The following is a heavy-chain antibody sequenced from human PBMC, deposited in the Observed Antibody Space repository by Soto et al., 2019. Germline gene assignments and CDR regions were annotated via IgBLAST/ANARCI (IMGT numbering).Heavy chain of an antibody. CDR2: ISGSGIDI. D-gene: IGHD5-18*01. CDR1: GFAFYYYN. Sequence: GGSLRLSCAASGFAFYYYNMNWVRQAPGRGLEWVSSISGSGIDIHFTDSVKGRFTISRDNAKTSLYLQMDSLRPEDTAIYYCAGEGVTRYTDYYFALWGHRALVTVSS. CDR3: AGEGVTRYTDYYFAL. V-gene: IGHV3-21*01. J-gene: IGHJ4*01.